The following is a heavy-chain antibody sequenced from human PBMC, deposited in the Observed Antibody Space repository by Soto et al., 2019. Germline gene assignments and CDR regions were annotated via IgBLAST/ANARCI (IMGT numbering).Heavy chain of an antibody. D-gene: IGHD3-9*01. J-gene: IGHJ5*02. Sequence: PSETLSLTCAVSGYSISSGYYWGWIRQPPGKGLEWIGSIYHSGSTYYNPSLKSRVTISVDTSKNQFSLKLSSVTAADTAVYYCERDSYYDILTGYYEINWFDPWGKGTLVTVSS. CDR3: ERDSYYDILTGYYEINWFDP. V-gene: IGHV4-38-2*02. CDR2: IYHSGST. CDR1: GYSISSGYY.